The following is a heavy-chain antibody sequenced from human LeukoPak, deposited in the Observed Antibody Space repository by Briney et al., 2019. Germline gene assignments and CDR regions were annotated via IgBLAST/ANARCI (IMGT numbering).Heavy chain of an antibody. Sequence: GGSLRLSCAASGFTFSRYAMSWVRQAPGKGLEWVSAISGSGGSTYADSVKGRFTISRDNSKNTLYLQMNSLRAEDTAVYYCAKDSPCSGGSCYFRGLPGLPDYWGQGTLVTVSS. CDR2: ISGSGGST. D-gene: IGHD2-15*01. CDR1: GFTFSRYA. V-gene: IGHV3-23*01. J-gene: IGHJ4*02. CDR3: AKDSPCSGGSCYFRGLPGLPDY.